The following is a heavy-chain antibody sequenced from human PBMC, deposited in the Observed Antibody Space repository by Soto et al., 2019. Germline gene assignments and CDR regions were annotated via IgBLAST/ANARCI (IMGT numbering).Heavy chain of an antibody. V-gene: IGHV3-23*01. CDR3: ARPRGYGVFDAYDI. J-gene: IGHJ3*02. CDR2: LTPSGGET. D-gene: IGHD4-17*01. Sequence: GGTLRLSCVASGFTFSTYAMSWVRQAPGKGLEWVSALTPSGGETFYADSVKGRFTISRDNSMNALYLQMNSLRIDDTAVYYCARPRGYGVFDAYDIWGQGTMVTVPS. CDR1: GFTFSTYA.